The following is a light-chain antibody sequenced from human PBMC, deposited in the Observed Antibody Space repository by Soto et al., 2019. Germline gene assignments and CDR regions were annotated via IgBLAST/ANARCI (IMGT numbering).Light chain of an antibody. V-gene: IGLV2-14*03. CDR1: SSDIGGYNY. CDR2: DVG. CDR3: SSYTSTSTLYV. Sequence: HSALTQPASVSGSPGQSITISCTGTSSDIGGYNYVSWYQQLPGKVPKLIIYDVGNRPSGVSDRFSGSKSGNAASLTISGLQAEDEADYYCSSYTSTSTLYVFGTGTKLTVL. J-gene: IGLJ1*01.